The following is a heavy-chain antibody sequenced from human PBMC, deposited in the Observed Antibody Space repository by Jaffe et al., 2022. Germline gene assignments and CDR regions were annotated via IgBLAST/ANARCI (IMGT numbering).Heavy chain of an antibody. CDR2: ISSSSSYI. D-gene: IGHD3-16*02. V-gene: IGHV3-21*01. CDR1: GFTFSSYS. J-gene: IGHJ4*02. Sequence: EVQLVESGGGLVKPGGSLRLSCAASGFTFSSYSMNWVRQAPGKGLEWVSSISSSSSYIYYADSVKGRFTISRDNAKNSLYLQMNSLRAEDTAVYYCARDESAYDYIWGSYRYTYWGQGTLVTVSS. CDR3: ARDESAYDYIWGSYRYTY.